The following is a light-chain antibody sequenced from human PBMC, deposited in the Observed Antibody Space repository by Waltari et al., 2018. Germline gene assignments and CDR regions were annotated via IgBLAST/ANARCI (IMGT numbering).Light chain of an antibody. CDR2: DVT. V-gene: IGLV2-14*03. CDR1: SSDIGAYNY. J-gene: IGLJ1*01. CDR3: NSHTTVSSLV. Sequence: QSALTQPASVSGSPGQSITISCTGTSSDIGAYNYVSWYQQHAGKAPKLLIYDVTYRPSGVSSRFSGSKSGNTASLTISGLQAEDEADYYCNSHTTVSSLVFGTGTKVTVL.